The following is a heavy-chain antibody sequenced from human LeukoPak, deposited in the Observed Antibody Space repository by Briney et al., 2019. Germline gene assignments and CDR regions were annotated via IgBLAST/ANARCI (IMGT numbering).Heavy chain of an antibody. J-gene: IGHJ5*02. Sequence: PSETLSLTCTVSGYSISSGYYWGWIRQPPGKGLEWIGNIYHSGNTYYNPSLKSRVTMSVDTPKNQFSLRLTSVTAADTAIYYCVRSSENYFGPWGQGTLVTVSS. CDR1: GYSISSGYY. CDR2: IYHSGNT. D-gene: IGHD3-10*01. CDR3: VRSSENYFGP. V-gene: IGHV4-38-2*02.